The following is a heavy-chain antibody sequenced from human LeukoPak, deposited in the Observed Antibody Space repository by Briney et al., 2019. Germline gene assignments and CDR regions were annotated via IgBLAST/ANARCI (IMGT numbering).Heavy chain of an antibody. J-gene: IGHJ4*02. Sequence: ASVTVSCKASGYTFTGYYMHWVRQAPGQGLEWMGWINPNSGGTNYAQKFQGRVTMTGDTSISTAYMDLSRLTSDDTAVYYCARGHGDYDYWGQGTLVTVSS. CDR1: GYTFTGYY. V-gene: IGHV1-2*02. CDR3: ARGHGDYDY. D-gene: IGHD4-17*01. CDR2: INPNSGGT.